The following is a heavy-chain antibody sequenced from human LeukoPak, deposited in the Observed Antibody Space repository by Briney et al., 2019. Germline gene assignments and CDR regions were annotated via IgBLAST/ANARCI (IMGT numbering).Heavy chain of an antibody. CDR2: INEDGSEK. J-gene: IGHJ4*02. CDR1: GLTLSRYW. CDR3: VSRACSITACYAASWRCFDH. Sequence: GGSLRLSCEASGLTLSRYWLTWVPQAPGKGLEWVANINEDGSEKNYVDSVKGRFSISRDNAKSSLFLQMNNLRAEDTAVYHCVSRACSITACYAASWRCFDHWGQGTLVTVSS. D-gene: IGHD2-2*01. V-gene: IGHV3-7*03.